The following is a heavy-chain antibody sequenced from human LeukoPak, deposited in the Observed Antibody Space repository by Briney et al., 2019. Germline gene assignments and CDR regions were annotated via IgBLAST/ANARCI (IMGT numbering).Heavy chain of an antibody. CDR1: GYTFTGYY. J-gene: IGHJ4*02. V-gene: IGHV1-2*02. D-gene: IGHD2-15*01. Sequence: GASVKVSCKASGYTFTGYYMHWVRQAPGQGLEWMGWINPNSGGTNYAQKFQGRVTMTRDTSISTAYMELSRLRSDDTAVYYCTNNIYCSGGSCYLGYWGQGTLVTVSS. CDR2: INPNSGGT. CDR3: TNNIYCSGGSCYLGY.